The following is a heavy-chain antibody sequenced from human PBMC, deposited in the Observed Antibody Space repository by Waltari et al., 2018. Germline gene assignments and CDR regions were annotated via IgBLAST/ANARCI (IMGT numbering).Heavy chain of an antibody. D-gene: IGHD3-10*01. CDR3: ARDHGDYGSGSPPPHWYFDL. Sequence: HWVRQAPGKGLEWMGGFDPEDGETIYAQKFQGRVTMTEDTSTDTAYMELSSLRSEDTAVYYCARDHGDYGSGSPPPHWYFDLWGRGTLVTVSS. CDR2: FDPEDGET. J-gene: IGHJ2*01. V-gene: IGHV1-24*01.